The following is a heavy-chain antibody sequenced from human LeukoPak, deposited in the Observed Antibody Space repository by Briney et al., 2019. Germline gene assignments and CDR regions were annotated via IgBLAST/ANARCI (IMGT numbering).Heavy chain of an antibody. J-gene: IGHJ4*02. CDR2: ISNSASTI. V-gene: IGHV3-11*01. D-gene: IGHD3-22*01. CDR1: GFTFSDYY. CDR3: VRGSTLSSGPAY. Sequence: KPGGSLRLSCAASGFTFSDYYMSWIRQAPGKGLEWVSYISNSASTIYYADSVKGRFAISRDNAKNSLYLQMNSLRAEDTAVYYCVRGSTLSSGPAYWGQGALVTVSS.